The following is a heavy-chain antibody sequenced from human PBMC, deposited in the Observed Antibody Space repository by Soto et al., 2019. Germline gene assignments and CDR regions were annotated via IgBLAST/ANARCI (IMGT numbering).Heavy chain of an antibody. V-gene: IGHV2-5*01. CDR2: IYWNDDK. Sequence: GSGPTLVNPTQALTLTCTFSGFSLSTSGVGVGWIRQPPGKALEWLALIYWNDDKRYSPSLKSRLTITKDTSKNQVVLTMTNMDPVDTATYYCAHAQSYLGYCSGGSCPRANWFDPWGQGTLVTVSS. CDR1: GFSLSTSGVG. D-gene: IGHD2-15*01. CDR3: AHAQSYLGYCSGGSCPRANWFDP. J-gene: IGHJ5*02.